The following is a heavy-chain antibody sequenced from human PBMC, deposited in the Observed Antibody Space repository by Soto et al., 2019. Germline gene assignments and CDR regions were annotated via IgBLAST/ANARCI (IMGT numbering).Heavy chain of an antibody. D-gene: IGHD2-2*01. J-gene: IGHJ4*02. CDR3: ARVRYCSSTSCSSFDY. CDR2: ISSSSSYT. CDR1: GFTFSDYY. Sequence: PGGSLRLSCAASGFTFSDYYMGWIRQAPGKGLEWVSYISSSSSYTNYADSVKGRSTISRDNAKNSLYLQMNSLRAEDTAVYYCARVRYCSSTSCSSFDYWGQGTLVTVSS. V-gene: IGHV3-11*06.